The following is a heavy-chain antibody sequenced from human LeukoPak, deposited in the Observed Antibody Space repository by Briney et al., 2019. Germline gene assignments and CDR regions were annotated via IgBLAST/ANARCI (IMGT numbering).Heavy chain of an antibody. J-gene: IGHJ4*02. V-gene: IGHV1-69*13. CDR3: ARDYDYVWGSYRPLCY. D-gene: IGHD3-16*02. CDR1: GDTFSSYA. Sequence: ASVKVSCKASGDTFSSYAISWVRQAPGQGLEWMGGIIPIFGTANYAQKFQGRVTITADESTSTAYMELSSLRSEDTAVYYCARDYDYVWGSYRPLCYWGQGTLVTVSS. CDR2: IIPIFGTA.